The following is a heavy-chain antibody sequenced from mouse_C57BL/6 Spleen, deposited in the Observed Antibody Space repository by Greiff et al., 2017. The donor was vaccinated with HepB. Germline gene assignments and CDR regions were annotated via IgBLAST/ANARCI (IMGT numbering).Heavy chain of an antibody. CDR2: ISGGGGNT. CDR1: GFTFSSYT. Sequence: EVQLVESGGGLVKPGGSLKLSCAASGFTFSSYTMSWVRQTPEKRLEWVATISGGGGNTYYPDSVKGRFTISRDNAKNTLYLQMSSLRSEDTALYYCARHFTAQYYAMDYWGQGTSVTVSS. J-gene: IGHJ4*01. CDR3: ARHFTAQYYAMDY. V-gene: IGHV5-9*01. D-gene: IGHD3-2*02.